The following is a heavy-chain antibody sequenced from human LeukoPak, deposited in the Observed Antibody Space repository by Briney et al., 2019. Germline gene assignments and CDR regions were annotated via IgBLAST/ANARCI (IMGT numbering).Heavy chain of an antibody. CDR1: GGSISTYY. CDR3: ARGSFYDILTGYYFDC. CDR2: IFYTGTT. V-gene: IGHV4-59*01. J-gene: IGHJ4*02. Sequence: SETLSLSCTVSGGSISTYYWTWIRQPPGKGLEWIGFIFYTGTTNYNPSLESRVTISLDTSTNQFSLKLRSVTAADTAVYYCARGSFYDILTGYYFDCWGQGTLVTVSS. D-gene: IGHD3-9*01.